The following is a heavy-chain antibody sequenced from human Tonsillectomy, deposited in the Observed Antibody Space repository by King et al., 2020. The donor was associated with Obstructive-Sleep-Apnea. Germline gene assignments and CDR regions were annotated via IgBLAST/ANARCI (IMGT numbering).Heavy chain of an antibody. D-gene: IGHD2/OR15-2a*01. CDR2: SSGSGGRT. CDR1: GFTFSSYA. Sequence: VQLVESGGDLVQPGGSLRLSCAASGFTFSSYAMSWVRQAPGKGLELVSASSGSGGRTYYADSVWGRFTISRANPKNPLYLQMNSLIAEDTAVYYCAKDLSGDFDYWGQGTLVTVSS. CDR3: AKDLSGDFDY. V-gene: IGHV3-23*04. J-gene: IGHJ4*02.